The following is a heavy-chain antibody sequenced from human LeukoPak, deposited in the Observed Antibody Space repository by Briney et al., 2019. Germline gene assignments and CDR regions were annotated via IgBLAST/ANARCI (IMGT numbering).Heavy chain of an antibody. D-gene: IGHD4-11*01. V-gene: IGHV3-48*01. CDR1: GFTFSNYG. CDR2: ISSTSSTI. J-gene: IGHJ6*03. Sequence: GGSLRLSCAASGFTFSNYGMHWVRQAPEKGLEWVSHISSTSSTIYYADSVKGRFAISRDNAKNSLYLEMNSLRAEDTAVYYCARSTVTMTYYYMDVWGTGTTVTVSS. CDR3: ARSTVTMTYYYMDV.